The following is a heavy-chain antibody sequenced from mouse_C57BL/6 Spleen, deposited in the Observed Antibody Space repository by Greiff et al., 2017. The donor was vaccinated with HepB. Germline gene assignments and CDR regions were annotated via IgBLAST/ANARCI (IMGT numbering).Heavy chain of an antibody. CDR1: GYTFTDYN. J-gene: IGHJ2*01. D-gene: IGHD1-1*01. CDR3: AREGLYGSSLYFDY. CDR2: INPNNGGT. Sequence: EVQVVESGPELVKPGASVKIPCKASGYTFTDYNMDWVKQSHGKSLEWIGDINPNNGGTIYNQKFKGKATLTVDKSSSTAYMELRSLTSEDTAVYYCAREGLYGSSLYFDYWGQGTTLTVSS. V-gene: IGHV1-18*01.